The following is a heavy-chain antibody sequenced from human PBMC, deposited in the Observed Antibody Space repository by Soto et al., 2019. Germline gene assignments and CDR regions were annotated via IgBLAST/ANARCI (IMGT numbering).Heavy chain of an antibody. V-gene: IGHV1-58*02. D-gene: IGHD2-2*01. Sequence: SVKVSCKASGYTFTSYYMHWVRQARGQRLEWIGWIVVGSGNTNYAQKFQERVTITRDMSTSTAYMELSSLRSEDTAVYYCAGTVGYCSSTSCPLDMDVWGQGTTVTVSS. CDR2: IVVGSGNT. CDR1: GYTFTSYY. J-gene: IGHJ6*02. CDR3: AGTVGYCSSTSCPLDMDV.